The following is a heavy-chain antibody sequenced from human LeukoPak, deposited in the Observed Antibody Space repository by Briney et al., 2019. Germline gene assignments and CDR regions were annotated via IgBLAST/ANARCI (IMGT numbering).Heavy chain of an antibody. CDR1: GGSFSGYY. CDR3: ASSKPFDY. V-gene: IGHV4-34*01. J-gene: IGHJ4*02. Sequence: SETLSLTCAVYGGSFSGYYWSWIRQPPGKGLEWIGEINHSGSTNYNPSLKSRVTISVDTSKNQFSLKLSSVTAADTAVYYYASSKPFDYWGQGTLVTVSS. CDR2: INHSGST.